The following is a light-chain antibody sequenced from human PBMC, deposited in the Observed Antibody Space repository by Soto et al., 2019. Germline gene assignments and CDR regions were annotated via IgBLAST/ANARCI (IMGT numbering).Light chain of an antibody. CDR3: QQTNMPLST. J-gene: IGKJ5*01. CDR1: QSISIY. CDR2: GAS. Sequence: DIQMTQSPSFLSASVGDRVTITCRASQSISIYLNWYQQKPGKAPDLLIYGASNLQSGVPSRFSGSGSGTDFTLTISSLQPEDFATYFCQQTNMPLSTFGQGTRLEMK. V-gene: IGKV1-39*01.